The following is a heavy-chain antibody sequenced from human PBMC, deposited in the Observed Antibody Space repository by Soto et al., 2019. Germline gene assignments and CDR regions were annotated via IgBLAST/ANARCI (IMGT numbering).Heavy chain of an antibody. CDR2: ISSDGSNK. V-gene: IGHV3-30-3*01. Sequence: QVQLVESGGGVVQPGRSLRLSSAVSGFTFSSHAMHWVRQAPGKGLEWVTLISSDGSNKYYADSVKGRFTTSRDNSRNMMYLQMNSLRVKDTAVYYCARDDEGGSDCDLGYWGQGALVTVSS. CDR3: ARDDEGGSDCDLGY. D-gene: IGHD1-26*01. CDR1: GFTFSSHA. J-gene: IGHJ4*02.